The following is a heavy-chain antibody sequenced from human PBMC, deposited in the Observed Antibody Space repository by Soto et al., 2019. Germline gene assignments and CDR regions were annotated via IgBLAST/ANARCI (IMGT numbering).Heavy chain of an antibody. Sequence: GGSLRLSCAGSGITFSGSAMSWVRQAPGKGLEWVSAINGAGDSTYSADSVTGRFTISIDNSRNSFYLQMNSLRAEDSAIYYCAKGSSGSRPYYFDYWGQGVLVTVSS. CDR3: AKGSSGSRPYYFDY. CDR2: INGAGDST. D-gene: IGHD3-22*01. V-gene: IGHV3-23*01. J-gene: IGHJ4*02. CDR1: GITFSGSA.